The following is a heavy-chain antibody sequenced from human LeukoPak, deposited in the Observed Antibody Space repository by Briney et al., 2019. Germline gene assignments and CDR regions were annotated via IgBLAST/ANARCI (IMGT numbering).Heavy chain of an antibody. J-gene: IGHJ4*02. D-gene: IGHD3-3*02. Sequence: GGSLRLSCAASGFTFSSYAMSWVRQAPGKGLEWVSAVSGSGGSTYYADSVKGRFTISRDNSKNTLYLQMNSLRAEDTAVYYCAKDSIPTIYYFDYWGQGTLVTVSS. CDR1: GFTFSSYA. CDR2: VSGSGGST. V-gene: IGHV3-23*01. CDR3: AKDSIPTIYYFDY.